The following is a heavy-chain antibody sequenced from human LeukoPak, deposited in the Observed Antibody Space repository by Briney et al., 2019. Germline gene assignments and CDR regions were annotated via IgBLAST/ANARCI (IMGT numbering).Heavy chain of an antibody. CDR1: GFTFSSYW. J-gene: IGHJ6*02. Sequence: GGSLRLSCAASGFTFSSYWMSWVRQAPGKGLEWVANIKQDGSEKYYVDSVKGRFTISRDNAKNSLYLQMNSLRAEDTAVYYCARDKEGGIAAGMDVWGQGTTVTVSS. V-gene: IGHV3-7*01. CDR3: ARDKEGGIAAGMDV. D-gene: IGHD6-25*01. CDR2: IKQDGSEK.